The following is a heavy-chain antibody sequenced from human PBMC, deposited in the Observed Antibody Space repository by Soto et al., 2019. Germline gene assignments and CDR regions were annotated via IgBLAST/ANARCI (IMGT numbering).Heavy chain of an antibody. CDR1: GGSISSDDFF. D-gene: IGHD3-10*01. CDR2: IYHSGTT. V-gene: IGHV4-31*03. CDR3: ARDEADGSGLSGGMDV. J-gene: IGHJ6*02. Sequence: QVQLQESGPGLVKPSKTLSLSCNVSGGSISSDDFFWSWVRQHPARGLEWIGYIYHSGTTYYNPSLQSRITISVATSKNQFSLKFRSVTAADTAVYFGARDEADGSGLSGGMDVWGQGTAVTVS.